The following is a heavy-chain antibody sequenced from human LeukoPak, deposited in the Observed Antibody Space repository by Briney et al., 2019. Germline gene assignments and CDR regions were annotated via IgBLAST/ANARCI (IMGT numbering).Heavy chain of an antibody. CDR3: SRGGRVVATLDY. V-gene: IGHV1-69*04. CDR2: IIPMLDIT. CDR1: GGTFSSFA. Sequence: SVKVSCKSGGTFSSFAINWVRQAPGQGLEWMGRIIPMLDITNYAQKFEGRVTITADKSTTTAYMELNSLTSEDTAVYYCSRGGRVVATLDYWGQGTLVTVS. D-gene: IGHD2-15*01. J-gene: IGHJ4*02.